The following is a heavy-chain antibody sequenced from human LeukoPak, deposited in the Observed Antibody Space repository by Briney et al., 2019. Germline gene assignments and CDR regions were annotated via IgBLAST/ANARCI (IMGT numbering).Heavy chain of an antibody. V-gene: IGHV3-30*02. Sequence: GGSLRLSCAASGFTFSSYGMHWVRQAPGKGLEWVAFIRYDGSNKYYADSVKGRFTISRDNSKNTLYLQMNSLRADDTAVYYCARDRGGGSYHNFDYWGQGTLVTVSS. CDR2: IRYDGSNK. CDR3: ARDRGGGSYHNFDY. D-gene: IGHD1-26*01. J-gene: IGHJ4*02. CDR1: GFTFSSYG.